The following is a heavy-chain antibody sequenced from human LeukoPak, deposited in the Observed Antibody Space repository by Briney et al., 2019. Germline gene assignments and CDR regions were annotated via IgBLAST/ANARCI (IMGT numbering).Heavy chain of an antibody. D-gene: IGHD2/OR15-2a*01. V-gene: IGHV3-21*01. J-gene: IGHJ3*02. CDR2: ISTSTTYI. CDR1: GFTSSSHI. Sequence: GGSLRLSCAASGFTSSSHIMNWVRQAPGKGLEWVSSISTSTTYISYADSVKGRFTISRDNTKNSLYLQMTSLRAEDTAVYYCARDLAYFYAGPGFSDAFDMWGQGTMVTVSS. CDR3: ARDLAYFYAGPGFSDAFDM.